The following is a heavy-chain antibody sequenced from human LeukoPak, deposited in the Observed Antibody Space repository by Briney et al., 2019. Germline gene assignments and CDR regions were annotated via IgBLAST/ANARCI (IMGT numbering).Heavy chain of an antibody. CDR1: GFTFSSYA. D-gene: IGHD3-10*01. CDR3: ARDRGFYGAGSYKEYFQH. Sequence: PGGSLRLSCGASGFTFSSYAMAWVRQAPGKGLEWVSAISGSGENTYYADSVKGRSTTSRDNSKNTLYLQMNSLRAEDTAVYSCARDRGFYGAGSYKEYFQHWGQGTRVTVSS. CDR2: ISGSGENT. J-gene: IGHJ1*01. V-gene: IGHV3-23*01.